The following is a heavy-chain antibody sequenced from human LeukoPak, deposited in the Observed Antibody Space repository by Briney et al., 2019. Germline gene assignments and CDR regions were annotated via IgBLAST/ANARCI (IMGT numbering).Heavy chain of an antibody. Sequence: ASVKVSCKASGYTFSGYYMHWVRQAPGQGLEWMGWINPNSGGTNYAPKFQGRVTMTRDTSISTAYMELSRLRSDDTAVYYCARWWELLTDYYYYYMDVWGKGTTVTVSS. D-gene: IGHD1-26*01. J-gene: IGHJ6*03. CDR2: INPNSGGT. CDR3: ARWWELLTDYYYYYMDV. CDR1: GYTFSGYY. V-gene: IGHV1-2*02.